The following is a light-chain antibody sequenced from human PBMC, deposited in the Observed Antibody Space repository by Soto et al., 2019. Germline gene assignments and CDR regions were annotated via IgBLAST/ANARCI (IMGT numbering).Light chain of an antibody. CDR1: SSDIGAYDY. CDR3: GSYANATLV. J-gene: IGLJ2*01. CDR2: EVS. V-gene: IGLV2-14*01. Sequence: QSALTQPASVSGSPGQSITISCTGTSSDIGAYDYVSWFQQNSGKAPTLMIYEVSFRPSGVSSRFSGSKSGNTASLTVSGLETEDEDDYYCGSYANATLVFGRGTKLTVL.